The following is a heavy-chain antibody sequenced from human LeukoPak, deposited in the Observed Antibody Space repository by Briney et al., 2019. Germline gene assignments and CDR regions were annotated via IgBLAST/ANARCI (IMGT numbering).Heavy chain of an antibody. V-gene: IGHV3-30*02. Sequence: GGSLRLSCGASGFSFSSYGMHWVRQAPGKGLEWVSFIRYDGSNKYYADSLKGRFTISRDNSKNTLYLQMNSLRVEDTAVYYCAKDYSKTSYYGSGTYYRPNWFDPWGQGTLVTVSS. D-gene: IGHD3-10*01. CDR2: IRYDGSNK. CDR3: AKDYSKTSYYGSGTYYRPNWFDP. J-gene: IGHJ5*02. CDR1: GFSFSSYG.